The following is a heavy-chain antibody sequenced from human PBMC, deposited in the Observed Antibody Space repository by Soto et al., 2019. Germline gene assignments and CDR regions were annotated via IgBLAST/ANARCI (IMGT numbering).Heavy chain of an antibody. D-gene: IGHD3-22*01. V-gene: IGHV1-18*01. Sequence: VKVSCKASGYTFTSYGISWVRQAPGQGLEWMGWISAYNGNTNYAQKLQGRVTMTTDTSTSTAYMELRSLRSDDTAVYYCARDVRIDYYDSSGYSLASFDYWGQGTLVTVSS. CDR1: GYTFTSYG. CDR2: ISAYNGNT. CDR3: ARDVRIDYYDSSGYSLASFDY. J-gene: IGHJ4*02.